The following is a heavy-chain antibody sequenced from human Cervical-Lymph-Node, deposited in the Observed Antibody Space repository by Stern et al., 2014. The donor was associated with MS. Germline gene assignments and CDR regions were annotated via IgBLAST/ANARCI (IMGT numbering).Heavy chain of an antibody. Sequence: VQPVESGAEVKKPGSSVKVSCKASGGTFSSYAISWVRQAPGQGLEWMGGIIPIFGTANYAQKFQGRVTITADESTSTAYMELSSLRSEDTAVYYCARRPSLYSSSSPFDYWGQGTLVTVSS. D-gene: IGHD6-6*01. J-gene: IGHJ4*02. CDR2: IIPIFGTA. CDR3: ARRPSLYSSSSPFDY. CDR1: GGTFSSYA. V-gene: IGHV1-69*01.